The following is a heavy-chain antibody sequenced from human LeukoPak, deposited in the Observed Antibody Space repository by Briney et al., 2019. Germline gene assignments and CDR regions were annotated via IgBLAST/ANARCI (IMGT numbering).Heavy chain of an antibody. CDR3: ARGDWLPLPYAFDH. D-gene: IGHD5-12*01. J-gene: IGHJ4*02. CDR1: GFNFSTYW. Sequence: PGGSLRLSCTASGFNFSTYWMTWVRQVPGKGLEWVANIKQDGSEKYYVDSVRGRFTISRDNAKNSLYLQMNSLRAEDTAVYYCARGDWLPLPYAFDHWGRGTLVTVSS. V-gene: IGHV3-7*01. CDR2: IKQDGSEK.